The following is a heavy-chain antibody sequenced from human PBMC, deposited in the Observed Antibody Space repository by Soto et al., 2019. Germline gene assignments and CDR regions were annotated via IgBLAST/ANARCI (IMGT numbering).Heavy chain of an antibody. J-gene: IGHJ4*02. V-gene: IGHV4-31*03. Sequence: SETLSLTCTVSGGSISRGGYYWSWIRQNPGKGLEWIGYTYNSVSTYYNPSLKSRVTISVDTSKNQFSLKLSSVTATDTAVYYCASQHYYDSSGYYVVYWGQGTLVTVSS. CDR2: TYNSVST. CDR3: ASQHYYDSSGYYVVY. D-gene: IGHD3-22*01. CDR1: GGSISRGGYY.